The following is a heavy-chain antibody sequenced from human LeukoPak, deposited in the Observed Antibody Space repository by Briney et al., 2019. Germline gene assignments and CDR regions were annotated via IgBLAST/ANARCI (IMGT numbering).Heavy chain of an antibody. J-gene: IGHJ5*02. Sequence: GGSLRLSCAASGFIFSNYALMWVRQAPGKGLEWVSSITGRGDETFYADSVKGRFSLCRDNSKNMLYLQMYSLGAEDTAIYYCAKGAAAGLVDWFDPWGQGTLVTVSS. D-gene: IGHD6-13*01. CDR3: AKGAAAGLVDWFDP. V-gene: IGHV3-23*01. CDR2: ITGRGDET. CDR1: GFIFSNYA.